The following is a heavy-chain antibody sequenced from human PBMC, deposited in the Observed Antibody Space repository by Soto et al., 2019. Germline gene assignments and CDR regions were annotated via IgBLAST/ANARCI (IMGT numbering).Heavy chain of an antibody. CDR1: GGSISSYY. CDR2: IYYSGST. Sequence: SETLSLTCTVSGGSISSYYWSWNRQPPGKGLEWIGYIYYSGSTNYNPSLKSRVTISVDTSKNQFSLKLSSVTAADTAVYYCARDPRARGTYDYWGQGTLVTVSS. V-gene: IGHV4-59*01. J-gene: IGHJ4*02. D-gene: IGHD2-15*01. CDR3: ARDPRARGTYDY.